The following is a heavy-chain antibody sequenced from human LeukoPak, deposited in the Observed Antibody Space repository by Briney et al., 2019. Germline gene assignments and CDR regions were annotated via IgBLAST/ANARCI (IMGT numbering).Heavy chain of an antibody. CDR1: GFIFSSYW. D-gene: IGHD3-9*01. Sequence: GGSLRLSCAASGFIFSSYWMHWVRQAPGKGLVWVSRINSDGSSTSYADSVKGRFTISRDNAKNTLYLQMNSLRAEDTAVYYCARDQNSRYYDILTGYYENNWFDPWGQGTLVTVSS. CDR2: INSDGSST. J-gene: IGHJ5*02. V-gene: IGHV3-74*01. CDR3: ARDQNSRYYDILTGYYENNWFDP.